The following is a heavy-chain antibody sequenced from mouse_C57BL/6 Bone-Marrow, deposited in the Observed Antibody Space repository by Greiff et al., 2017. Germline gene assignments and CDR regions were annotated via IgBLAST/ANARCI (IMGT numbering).Heavy chain of an antibody. J-gene: IGHJ3*01. Sequence: QVQLKQSGAELARPGASVKLSCKASGYTFTSYGISWVKQRTGQGLEWIGEIYTRSGNTYYNEKFKGKDTLTADKSSRTAYMELSILTSEDSAVYVCARYGYCSSPFADWGQGTLVTVSA. V-gene: IGHV1-81*01. CDR2: IYTRSGNT. CDR1: GYTFTSYG. D-gene: IGHD1-1*01. CDR3: ARYGYCSSPFAD.